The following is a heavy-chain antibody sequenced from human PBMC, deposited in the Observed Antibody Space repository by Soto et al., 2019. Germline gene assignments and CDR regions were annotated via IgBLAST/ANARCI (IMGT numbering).Heavy chain of an antibody. J-gene: IGHJ3*02. CDR1: GFTFSSYE. CDR3: AREMDCSSTSCYSDAFDI. V-gene: IGHV3-48*03. Sequence: PGGSLRLSCAASGFTFSSYEMNWVRQAPGKGLEWVSYISSSGSTIYYADSVKGRFTISRDNAKNSLYLQMNSLRAEDTAVYYCAREMDCSSTSCYSDAFDIWGQGTMVTVSS. CDR2: ISSSGSTI. D-gene: IGHD2-2*01.